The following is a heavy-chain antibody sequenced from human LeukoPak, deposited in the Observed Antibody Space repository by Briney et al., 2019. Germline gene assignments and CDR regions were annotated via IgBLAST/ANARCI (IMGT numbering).Heavy chain of an antibody. CDR2: IYYSGST. V-gene: IGHV4-39*01. CDR1: GGSISSSSYY. Sequence: NPSETLSLTCTVSGGSISSSSYYWGWIRQPPGKGLEWIGSIYYSGSTYYNPSLKSRVTISVDASKNQFSLKLSSVTAADTAVYYCARRRGYYFGYWGQGTLVTVSS. J-gene: IGHJ4*02. CDR3: ARRRGYYFGY.